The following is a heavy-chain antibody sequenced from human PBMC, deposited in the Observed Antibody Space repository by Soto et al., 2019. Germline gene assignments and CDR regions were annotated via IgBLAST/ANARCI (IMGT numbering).Heavy chain of an antibody. CDR2: IIPIYGTT. CDR1: GGTLSSYA. CDR3: AREHYYGSGSYSPYGY. J-gene: IGHJ4*02. D-gene: IGHD3-10*01. Sequence: SVKVSCKASGGTLSSYAISWVRQAPGQGLEWMGWIIPIYGTTNYAQKFQGRVTMTTDTSTSTAYMELRSLRSDDTAVYYCAREHYYGSGSYSPYGYWGQGTLVTVSS. V-gene: IGHV1-69*05.